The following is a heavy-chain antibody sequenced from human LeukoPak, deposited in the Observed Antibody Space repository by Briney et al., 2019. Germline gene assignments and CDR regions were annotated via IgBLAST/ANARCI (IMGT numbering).Heavy chain of an antibody. Sequence: PGGSLRLSCAASGFTFSSYWMSWVRQAPGKGLEWVANIKQDGSERYYVDSVKGRFTISRDNAKNLLFLQMSSLRGEDTALYYCATEHWGPNSWGQGTLVTVSS. CDR3: ATEHWGPNS. V-gene: IGHV3-7*01. J-gene: IGHJ4*02. D-gene: IGHD3-16*01. CDR1: GFTFSSYW. CDR2: IKQDGSER.